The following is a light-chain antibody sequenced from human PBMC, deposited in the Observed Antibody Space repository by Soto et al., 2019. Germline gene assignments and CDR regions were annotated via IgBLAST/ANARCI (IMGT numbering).Light chain of an antibody. CDR1: QTVSNNY. CDR2: DAS. Sequence: EFVLTQSPGTLSLSPGERATLSCRASQTVSNNYLAWYQQKPGQAPRLLIYDASSRATGIPDRFSGGGSGTDFTLTISRLEPEDFAVYYCQQFSSYPFTFGGGTKVDIK. J-gene: IGKJ4*01. CDR3: QQFSSYPFT. V-gene: IGKV3-20*01.